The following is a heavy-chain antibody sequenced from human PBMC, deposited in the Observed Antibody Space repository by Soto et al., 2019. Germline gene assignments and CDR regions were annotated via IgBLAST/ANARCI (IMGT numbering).Heavy chain of an antibody. CDR3: ARDGGDYYGMDV. J-gene: IGHJ6*02. V-gene: IGHV3-33*01. D-gene: IGHD3-16*01. CDR2: IWYDGSNK. Sequence: QVQLVESGGGVVQPGRSLRLSCAASGFTFSSYGMHWVRQAPGKGLEWVAVIWYDGSNKYYADSVKGRFTISRDNSKNELYLQMNSLRAEDTAVYYCARDGGDYYGMDVWGQGTTVTVSS. CDR1: GFTFSSYG.